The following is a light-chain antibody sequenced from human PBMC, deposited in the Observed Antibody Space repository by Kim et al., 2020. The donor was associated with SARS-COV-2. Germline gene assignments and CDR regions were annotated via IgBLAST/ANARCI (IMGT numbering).Light chain of an antibody. CDR3: EQYDYWPWT. CDR2: GAS. Sequence: VSPGERATLSCRAGQSIGSNLAWYQQTTGQPHRLLIYGASTRATGIPARFSGSGSGTEFTLTISSLQSEDFAVYFCEQYDYWPWTFGQGTKVDIK. V-gene: IGKV3-15*01. J-gene: IGKJ1*01. CDR1: QSIGSN.